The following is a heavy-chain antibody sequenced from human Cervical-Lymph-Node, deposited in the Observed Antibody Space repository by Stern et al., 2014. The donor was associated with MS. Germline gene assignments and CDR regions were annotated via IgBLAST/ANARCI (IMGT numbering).Heavy chain of an antibody. CDR2: FSPSSNTT. V-gene: IGHV1-46*01. Sequence: QVQLVQSGAEVKKPGASVRISCKTTGRTVSTYSIHWMRQAPGQGLEWIGMFSPSSNTTNLAQKVQGRVTVTWDAYTSNSYMGLSSLQSADTAVYSCAHPLPFALWGQGTLVTVSS. CDR3: AHPLPFAL. CDR1: GRTVSTYS. J-gene: IGHJ4*02.